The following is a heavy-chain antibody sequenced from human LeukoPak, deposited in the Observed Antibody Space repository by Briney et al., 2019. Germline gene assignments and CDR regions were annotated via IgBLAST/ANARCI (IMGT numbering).Heavy chain of an antibody. V-gene: IGHV3-7*03. Sequence: GGSLRLSCAASGFTFSSSWMRWVRQAPGKGLEWVANINQDGSERYYVDSVKGRFSISRDNAKNSLFLQMDSLRAEDTAVYYCGRAMTDWGQGILVTVSS. J-gene: IGHJ4*02. CDR3: GRAMTD. CDR2: INQDGSER. D-gene: IGHD2-21*02. CDR1: GFTFSSSW.